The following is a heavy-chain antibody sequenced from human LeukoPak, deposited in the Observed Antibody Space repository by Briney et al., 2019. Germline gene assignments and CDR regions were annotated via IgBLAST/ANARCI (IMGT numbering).Heavy chain of an antibody. CDR3: ARAMVRGVPFDC. J-gene: IGHJ4*02. Sequence: GGSLRLSCAASGFTFSSYGMHWVRQAPGKGLEWLAVISFDGNTKYYADSAKGRYTISRDNSKNTLYVQISSLRVEDTATYYCARAMVRGVPFDCWGQGTLVTVSS. CDR1: GFTFSSYG. D-gene: IGHD3-10*01. V-gene: IGHV3-30*03. CDR2: ISFDGNTK.